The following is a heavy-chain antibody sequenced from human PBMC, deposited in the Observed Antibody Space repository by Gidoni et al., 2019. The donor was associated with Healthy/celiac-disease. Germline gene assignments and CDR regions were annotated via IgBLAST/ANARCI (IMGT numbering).Heavy chain of an antibody. CDR2: IRSKAYGGTT. V-gene: IGHV3-49*05. CDR1: GFTFGDYA. D-gene: IGHD3-22*01. Sequence: EVQLVESGGGLVKPGRSLRLSCTASGFTFGDYAMSWFRQAPGKGLEWVGFIRSKAYGGTTEYAASVKGRFTISRDDSKSIAYLQMNSLKTEDTAVYYCTGEHYYDSSGYPYDAFDIWGQGTMVTVSS. CDR3: TGEHYYDSSGYPYDAFDI. J-gene: IGHJ3*02.